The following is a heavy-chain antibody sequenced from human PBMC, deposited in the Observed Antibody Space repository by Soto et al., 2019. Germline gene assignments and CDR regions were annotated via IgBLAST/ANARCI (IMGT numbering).Heavy chain of an antibody. D-gene: IGHD6-6*01. CDR2: INPRDSDT. V-gene: IGHV5-51*01. Sequence: PGESLKISFKGSGYSFTTYLICWVRQMPVKGLEWMGIINPRDSDTRYSPSFQGQVTISADKSINTAYLQWSSLKASDTAMYYCARTGSRSSDYWGQGTLVTLCS. CDR3: ARTGSRSSDY. CDR1: GYSFTTYL. J-gene: IGHJ4*02.